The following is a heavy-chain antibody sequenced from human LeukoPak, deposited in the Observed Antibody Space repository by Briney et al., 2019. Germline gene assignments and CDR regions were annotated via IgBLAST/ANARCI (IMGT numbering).Heavy chain of an antibody. CDR3: AKVGVEWLRFDYFDY. D-gene: IGHD5-12*01. Sequence: PGGSLRLSCAASRFTFSSYAMSWVRQAPGKGLEWVSAISGSGGSTYYADSVKGRFTISRDNSKNTLYLQMNSLRAEDTAVYYCAKVGVEWLRFDYFDYWGQGTLVTVSS. CDR2: ISGSGGST. CDR1: RFTFSSYA. V-gene: IGHV3-23*01. J-gene: IGHJ4*02.